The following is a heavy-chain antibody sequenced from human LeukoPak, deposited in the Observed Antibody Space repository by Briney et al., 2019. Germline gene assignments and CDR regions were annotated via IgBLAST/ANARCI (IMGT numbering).Heavy chain of an antibody. J-gene: IGHJ4*02. D-gene: IGHD3-10*01. CDR3: ARDRGGYHGSRTGPHAVDY. CDR2: ISPYNGDT. V-gene: IGHV1-18*01. Sequence: ASVKVSCKASGYTFTNYGVSWLRQAPGQGLEWMGWISPYNGDTNYAQKLQGRVTMTTDTSTSTAYMELRSLRSDDTAVYYCARDRGGYHGSRTGPHAVDYWGQGTLVTVSS. CDR1: GYTFTNYG.